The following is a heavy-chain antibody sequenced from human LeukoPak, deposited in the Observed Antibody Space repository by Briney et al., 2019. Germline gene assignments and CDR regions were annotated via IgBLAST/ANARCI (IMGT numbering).Heavy chain of an antibody. Sequence: GGSLRLSCAASGFTFSNYWMSWVRQAPGKGLEWVANIKQDGSEKNYVDSVKGRFTISRDNAKNSLYLQMNSLRAEDTAVYYCARARGSYSLDYWGQGTLVTVSS. CDR1: GFTFSNYW. D-gene: IGHD1-26*01. CDR3: ARARGSYSLDY. J-gene: IGHJ4*02. V-gene: IGHV3-7*01. CDR2: IKQDGSEK.